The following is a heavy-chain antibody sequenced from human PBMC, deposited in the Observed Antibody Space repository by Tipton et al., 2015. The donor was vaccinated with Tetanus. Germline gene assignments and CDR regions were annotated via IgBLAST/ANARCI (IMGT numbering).Heavy chain of an antibody. Sequence: QVQLVQSGPEVKQPGASVRVSCKASGYIFTGYFIHWVRQAPGKGLEWMGWINPNTDDTNFAQKFQGRVTMTREKSISTAYMELSGLRSDDTAVYFCTRGSSRQLPFDKWGQGSLIRVSS. CDR3: TRGSSRQLPFDK. D-gene: IGHD2-2*01. V-gene: IGHV1-2*02. CDR1: GYIFTGYF. J-gene: IGHJ4*02. CDR2: INPNTDDT.